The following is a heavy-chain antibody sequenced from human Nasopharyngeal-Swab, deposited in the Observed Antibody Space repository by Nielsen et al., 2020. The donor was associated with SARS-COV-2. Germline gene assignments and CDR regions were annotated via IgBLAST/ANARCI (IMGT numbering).Heavy chain of an antibody. CDR1: GGSISSSSYY. D-gene: IGHD5-12*01. CDR2: IYYSGST. CDR3: ARLSGYSGYDERAFDY. V-gene: IGHV4-39*01. Sequence: SETLSLTCTVSGGSISSSSYYWGWIRQPPGKGLEWIGSIYYSGSTYYNPSLKSRVTISVDTSKNQFSLKLSSVTAADTAVYYCARLSGYSGYDERAFDYWGQGTPVTVSS. J-gene: IGHJ4*02.